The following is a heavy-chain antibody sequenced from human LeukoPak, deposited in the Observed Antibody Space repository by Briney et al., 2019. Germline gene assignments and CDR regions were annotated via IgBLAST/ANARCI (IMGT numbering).Heavy chain of an antibody. CDR2: ISSNGGST. CDR3: ASSEGYCSSTSCLGPYAFDI. CDR1: GFTFSSYA. V-gene: IGHV3-64*01. D-gene: IGHD2-2*01. J-gene: IGHJ3*02. Sequence: GGSLRLSCAASGFTFSSYAMHWVRQAPGKGLEYVSAISSNGGSTYYANSVKGRFTISRDNSKNTLYLQMGSLRAEDIAVYYCASSEGYCSSTSCLGPYAFDIWGQGTMVTVSS.